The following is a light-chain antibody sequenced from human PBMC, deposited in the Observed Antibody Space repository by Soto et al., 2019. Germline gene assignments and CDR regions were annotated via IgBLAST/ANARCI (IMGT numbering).Light chain of an antibody. CDR2: EVT. V-gene: IGLV2-8*01. Sequence: QSALTQRPCASGSPGQSVTISCTGTSSDVGGYNYVSWYQQYPGRAPKLMIYEVTKRPSGVPDRFSGSKSGNTASLTVSGLQAEDEADYYCSSYAASNNFYFVFGGGTKLTVL. CDR1: SSDVGGYNY. CDR3: SSYAASNNFYFV. J-gene: IGLJ3*02.